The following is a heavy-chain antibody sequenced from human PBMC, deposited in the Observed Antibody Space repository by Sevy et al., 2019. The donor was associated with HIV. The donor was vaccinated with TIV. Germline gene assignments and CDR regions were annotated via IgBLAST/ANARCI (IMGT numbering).Heavy chain of an antibody. V-gene: IGHV1-24*01. D-gene: IGHD3-22*01. CDR3: ATPYDSSGYVFDY. Sequence: ASVKVSCKVSGYTLTELSMHWVRQAPGKGLEWMGGFDPEDGETIYAQTFQGRVTMTEDTSTDTAYMELSSLRSEDTAVYYCATPYDSSGYVFDYWGQGTLVTVSS. J-gene: IGHJ4*02. CDR1: GYTLTELS. CDR2: FDPEDGET.